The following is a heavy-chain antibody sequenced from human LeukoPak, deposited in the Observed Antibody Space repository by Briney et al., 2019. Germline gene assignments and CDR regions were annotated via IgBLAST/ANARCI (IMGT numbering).Heavy chain of an antibody. CDR2: IYYSGST. V-gene: IGHV4-39*01. J-gene: IGHJ3*02. CDR3: ARVVLRYFDWLLGSNAFDI. D-gene: IGHD3-9*01. CDR1: GGSIRSSSYY. Sequence: PSETLSLTCTVSGGSIRSSSYYWGWIRQPPGKGLEWIGSIYYSGSTYYNPSLKSRVTISVDTSKNQFSLKLSSVTAADTAVYYCARVVLRYFDWLLGSNAFDIWGQGTMVTVSS.